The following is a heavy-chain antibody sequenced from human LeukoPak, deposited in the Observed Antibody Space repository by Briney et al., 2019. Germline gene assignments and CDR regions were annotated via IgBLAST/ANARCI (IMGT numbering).Heavy chain of an antibody. J-gene: IGHJ4*02. V-gene: IGHV3-9*01. D-gene: IGHD3-10*01. CDR3: AKGMYGSGSYSVSDY. CDR1: GFTFDDHA. Sequence: GGSLRLSCAASGFTFDDHAMHWVRQAPGKGLEWVSGIRWNSGSIGYADSVKGRFTISRDNAKNSLYLQMNSLRAEDTALYYCAKGMYGSGSYSVSDYWGQGTLVTVSS. CDR2: IRWNSGSI.